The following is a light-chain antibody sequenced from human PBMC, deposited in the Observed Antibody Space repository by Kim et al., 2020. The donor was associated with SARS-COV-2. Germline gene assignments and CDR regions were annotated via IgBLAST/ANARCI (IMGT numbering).Light chain of an antibody. CDR1: QSVSKNF. CDR2: GAS. J-gene: IGKJ2*03. CDR3: QQYGTPPYS. V-gene: IGKV3-20*01. Sequence: IVLTQSPDTLSLSPGERATLSCRASQSVSKNFLAWYRQRPGQPPSLLIYGASTRATGVPNRISGSGSGTDFTLTITRLEPEDFAVYYCQQYGTPPYSFSQGTRLEF.